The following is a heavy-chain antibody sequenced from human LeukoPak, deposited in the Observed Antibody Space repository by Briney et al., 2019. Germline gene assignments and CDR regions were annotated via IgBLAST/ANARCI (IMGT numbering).Heavy chain of an antibody. Sequence: SVRVSCKASGGTFSSYTTSWVPQGPGQGFEWWGKIILVLGIANYSQKFQGRVRNTADNSISRDYMELSSLRSEDTAVYYCARDQITIFGVVRQASSFDPWGQGTLVTVSS. CDR1: GGTFSSYT. CDR3: ARDQITIFGVVRQASSFDP. CDR2: IILVLGIA. V-gene: IGHV1-69*04. J-gene: IGHJ5*02. D-gene: IGHD3-3*01.